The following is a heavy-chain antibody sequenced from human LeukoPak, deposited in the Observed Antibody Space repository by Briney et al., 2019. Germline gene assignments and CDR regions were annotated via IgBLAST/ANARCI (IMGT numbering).Heavy chain of an antibody. V-gene: IGHV4-59*01. CDR1: GGSISSYY. CDR3: ARGGYCSGGSCYPKEDWFDP. Sequence: SETLSLTCNVSGGSISSYYWSWIRQPPGKGLEWIGYIYYSGSTNYNPPLKSRVTISVDTSKNQFSLKLSCVTAADTAVYYCARGGYCSGGSCYPKEDWFDPWGQGTLVTVSS. J-gene: IGHJ5*02. D-gene: IGHD2-15*01. CDR2: IYYSGST.